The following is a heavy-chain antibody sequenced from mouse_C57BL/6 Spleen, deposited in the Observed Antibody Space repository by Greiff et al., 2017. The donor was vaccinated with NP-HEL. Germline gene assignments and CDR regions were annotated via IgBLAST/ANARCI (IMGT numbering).Heavy chain of an antibody. Sequence: EVQLVESGGDLVKPGGSLKLSCAASGFTFSSYGMSWVRQTPDKRLEWVATISSGGSYTYYPDSVKGRFTISRDNAKNTLYLQMSSLKSEDTAMYYCARHWGGGYYPLFDYWGQGTTLTVSS. CDR1: GFTFSSYG. D-gene: IGHD2-3*01. J-gene: IGHJ2*01. CDR2: ISSGGSYT. CDR3: ARHWGGGYYPLFDY. V-gene: IGHV5-6*01.